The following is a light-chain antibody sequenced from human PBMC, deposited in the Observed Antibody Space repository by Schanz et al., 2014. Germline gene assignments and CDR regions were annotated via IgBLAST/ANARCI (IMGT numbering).Light chain of an antibody. CDR3: CSYAGSSWV. V-gene: IGLV2-11*01. CDR1: SSDVGSYDY. J-gene: IGLJ3*02. Sequence: QSALIQPPSVSGSPGQSVTISCTGTSSDVGSYDYVSWYQQHPGKAPKLMIYDVSKRPSGVRDRFSGSKSGNTASLTISGLQAEDEADYYCCSYAGSSWVFGGGTKLTVL. CDR2: DVS.